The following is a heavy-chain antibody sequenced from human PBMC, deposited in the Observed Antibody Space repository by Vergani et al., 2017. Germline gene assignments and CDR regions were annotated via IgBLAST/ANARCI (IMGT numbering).Heavy chain of an antibody. CDR2: IWYDGSKT. J-gene: IGHJ5*02. Sequence: QVQLVESGGGVVQPGRSLRLSCAASGFSFSSYGMHWVRQAPGKGLEWVAAIWYDGSKTYYADSVKGRFTISRDNSKDTLFLQMNSLRAEDTAVYYCARPRWGRIVGIAVLGGGFSSWGQGTLVTVSS. CDR1: GFSFSSYG. CDR3: ARPRWGRIVGIAVLGGGFSS. D-gene: IGHD6-19*01. V-gene: IGHV3-33*01.